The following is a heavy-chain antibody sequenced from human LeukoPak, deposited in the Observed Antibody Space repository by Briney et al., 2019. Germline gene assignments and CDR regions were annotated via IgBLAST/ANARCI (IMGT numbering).Heavy chain of an antibody. CDR1: GGSISSYY. Sequence: SETLSLTYTVSGGSISSYYWSWIRQPPGKGLEWIGYIYYSGSTNYNPSLKSRVTISVDTSKNQFSLKLSSVTAADTAVYYCAREGGHYYDSSGYYSPLNYFDYWGQGTLVTVSS. CDR2: IYYSGST. D-gene: IGHD3-22*01. J-gene: IGHJ4*02. V-gene: IGHV4-59*01. CDR3: AREGGHYYDSSGYYSPLNYFDY.